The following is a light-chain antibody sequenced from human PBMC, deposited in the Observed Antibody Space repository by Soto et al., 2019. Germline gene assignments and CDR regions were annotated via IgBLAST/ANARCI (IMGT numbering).Light chain of an antibody. Sequence: EIVLTQSPGTLSLSPGERATLSCRASQSVSSSYLAWYQQKPGQAPRLLIYGASSRATVIPDRFSGSGSGTDFSLTISRLEPEDFAVYYCQQDGSSRIFTFGPGTKVDIK. J-gene: IGKJ3*01. V-gene: IGKV3-20*01. CDR1: QSVSSSY. CDR3: QQDGSSRIFT. CDR2: GAS.